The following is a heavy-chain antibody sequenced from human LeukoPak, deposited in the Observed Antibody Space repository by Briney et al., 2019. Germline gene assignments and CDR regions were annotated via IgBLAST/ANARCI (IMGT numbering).Heavy chain of an antibody. V-gene: IGHV1-69*13. CDR2: IIPIFGTA. Sequence: SVKVSCKASGGTFSSYAISWVRQAPGQGLEWMGGIIPIFGTANYAQKFQGRVTITADESTSTAYMELSSLRSEDTAIYHCVRVPPGTTIYAYWGQGTLVTVSS. CDR3: VRVPPGTTIYAY. J-gene: IGHJ4*02. CDR1: GGTFSSYA. D-gene: IGHD1-14*01.